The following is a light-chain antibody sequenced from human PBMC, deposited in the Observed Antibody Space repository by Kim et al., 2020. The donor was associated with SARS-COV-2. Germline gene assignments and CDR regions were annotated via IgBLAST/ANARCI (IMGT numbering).Light chain of an antibody. CDR1: QDIINY. Sequence: DIQMTQSPSSLSASVGDRVTITCQASQDIINYLNWYQQKPGKAPKLLIYDASNLETGVPSRFSGSGSGTDFTFTISSLQPEYIATYYCQQYDNLPITFGQGTRLEIK. V-gene: IGKV1-33*01. CDR3: QQYDNLPIT. J-gene: IGKJ5*01. CDR2: DAS.